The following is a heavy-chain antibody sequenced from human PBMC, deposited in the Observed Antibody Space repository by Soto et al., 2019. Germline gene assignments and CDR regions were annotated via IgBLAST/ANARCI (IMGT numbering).Heavy chain of an antibody. CDR3: AKALWTYCSCGSCYFDY. J-gene: IGHJ4*02. Sequence: EVQLLESGGGLVQPGGSLRLSCAASGFTFSSYAMSWVRQAPGKGLEWVSAISGSGGSTYYADSVKGRFTISRDNSKNTLYLQMNSLRAEDTAVYYCAKALWTYCSCGSCYFDYWGQGTLVTVSS. D-gene: IGHD2-15*01. V-gene: IGHV3-23*01. CDR1: GFTFSSYA. CDR2: ISGSGGST.